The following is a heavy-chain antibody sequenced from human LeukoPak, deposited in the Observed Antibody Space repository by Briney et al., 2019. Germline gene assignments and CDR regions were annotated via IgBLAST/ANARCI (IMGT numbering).Heavy chain of an antibody. D-gene: IGHD3-22*01. CDR2: INHSGST. V-gene: IGHV4-34*01. CDR3: ARGDINYYDSSGDAFDI. CDR1: GGSFSGYY. J-gene: IGHJ3*02. Sequence: PSETLSLTCAVYGGSFSGYYWSWIRQPPGKGLEWIGEINHSGSTNYNPSLKSRVTISVDTSKNQFSLKLSSVSAADTAVYYCARGDINYYDSSGDAFDIWGQGTMVTVSS.